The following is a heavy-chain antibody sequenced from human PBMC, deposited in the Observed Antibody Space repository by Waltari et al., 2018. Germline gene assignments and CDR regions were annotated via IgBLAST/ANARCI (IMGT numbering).Heavy chain of an antibody. CDR3: ARDDAAAAGTVDY. CDR1: GFPFSSYW. J-gene: IGHJ4*02. Sequence: EVQLVESGGGLVQPGGSLRLSCAASGFPFSSYWMSWVRQAPGKGLEWVANIKQDGSEKYYVDSVKGRFTISRDNAKNSLYLQMNSLRAEDTAVYYCARDDAAAAGTVDYWGQGTLVTVSS. CDR2: IKQDGSEK. V-gene: IGHV3-7*01. D-gene: IGHD6-13*01.